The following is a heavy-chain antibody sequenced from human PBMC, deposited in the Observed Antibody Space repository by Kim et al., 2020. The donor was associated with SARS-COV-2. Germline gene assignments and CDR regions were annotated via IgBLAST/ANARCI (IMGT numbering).Heavy chain of an antibody. D-gene: IGHD3-9*01. V-gene: IGHV1-8*01. J-gene: IGHJ5*02. CDR3: ARGYYDILTGYYH. Sequence: YAQKLQGRVTMTRNTSISTAYMELSSLRSEATAVYYCARGYYDILTGYYHWGQGTLVTVSS.